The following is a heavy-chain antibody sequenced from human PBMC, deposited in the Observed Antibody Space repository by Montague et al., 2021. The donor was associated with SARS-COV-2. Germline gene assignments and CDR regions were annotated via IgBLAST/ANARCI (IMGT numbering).Heavy chain of an antibody. D-gene: IGHD4-17*01. J-gene: IGHJ6*02. CDR3: ARARPVTTCFYSYYGMDV. CDR1: GGSFSGYY. Sequence: SETLSLTCAVYGGSFSGYYWSWIRQPPGKGLEWIGEINHSGSTNYNPSLKSRVTISVDTSKNQFSLELSSVTAADTAVYYCARARPVTTCFYSYYGMDVWGQGTTVTVSS. CDR2: INHSGST. V-gene: IGHV4-34*01.